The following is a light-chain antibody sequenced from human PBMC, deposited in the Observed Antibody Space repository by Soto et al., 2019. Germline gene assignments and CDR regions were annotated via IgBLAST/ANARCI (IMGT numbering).Light chain of an antibody. J-gene: IGKJ4*01. Sequence: DIQMTQSTSSQSASVGDRVTITCQASQDISNYLNWYQQKPGKAPKLLIYDASNLETGVPSRFSGSGSGTDFTFTISSLQPEDIATYYCQQYDNLPSLTFGGGTKVEIK. CDR3: QQYDNLPSLT. CDR2: DAS. CDR1: QDISNY. V-gene: IGKV1-33*01.